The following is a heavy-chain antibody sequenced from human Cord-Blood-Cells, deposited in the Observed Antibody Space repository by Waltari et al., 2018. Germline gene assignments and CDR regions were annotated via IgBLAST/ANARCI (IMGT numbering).Heavy chain of an antibody. CDR3: ARDGVSNYDY. J-gene: IGHJ4*02. CDR1: GFTFSSYE. Sequence: EVQLVESGGGLVQPGGSLRLSCAASGFTFSSYEMNWVRQAPGKGLEGVSYISSSGSTIYYADSVKGRFTISRDNAKNSLYLQMNSLRAEDTAVYYCARDGVSNYDYWGQGTLVTVSS. D-gene: IGHD3-3*01. CDR2: ISSSGSTI. V-gene: IGHV3-48*03.